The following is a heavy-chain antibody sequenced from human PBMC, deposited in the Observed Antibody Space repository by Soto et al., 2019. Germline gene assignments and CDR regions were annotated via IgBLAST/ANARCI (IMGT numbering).Heavy chain of an antibody. CDR3: ARSSYYYDSSGPAFDI. D-gene: IGHD3-22*01. Sequence: GGSLRLSCAASGFTFSSYAMHWVRQAPGKGLEYVSAISSNGGSTYYANSVKGRFTISRDNSKNTLYLQMGSLRAEDMAVYYCARSSYYYDSSGPAFDIWGQGTMVTVS. CDR1: GFTFSSYA. J-gene: IGHJ3*02. CDR2: ISSNGGST. V-gene: IGHV3-64*01.